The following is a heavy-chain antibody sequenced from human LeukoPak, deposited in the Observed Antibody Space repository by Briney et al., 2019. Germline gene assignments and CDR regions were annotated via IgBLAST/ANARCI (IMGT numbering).Heavy chain of an antibody. Sequence: KSSETLSLTCAVYGGSFSGYYWSWIRQPPGKGLEWIGEINHSGSTNYNPSLKSRVTISVDTSRNQFSLKLSSVTAADTAVYYCARGPYYYGSGSYYRYWFDPWGQGTLVTVSS. CDR2: INHSGST. CDR3: ARGPYYYGSGSYYRYWFDP. V-gene: IGHV4-34*01. CDR1: GGSFSGYY. J-gene: IGHJ5*02. D-gene: IGHD3-10*01.